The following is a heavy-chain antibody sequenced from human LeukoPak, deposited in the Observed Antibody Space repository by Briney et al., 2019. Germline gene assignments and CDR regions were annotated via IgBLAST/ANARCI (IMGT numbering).Heavy chain of an antibody. CDR1: GGSITSGGYY. CDR2: IYYSGST. J-gene: IGHJ4*02. D-gene: IGHD1-26*01. Sequence: SQTLSLTCTVSGGSITSGGYYWSWIRQHPGKGLEWIGYIYYSGSTYYNPSLKSRVTISVDTSKNQFSLKLSSVTAADTAVYYCARDVLGDFDYWGQGTLVTVSS. V-gene: IGHV4-31*03. CDR3: ARDVLGDFDY.